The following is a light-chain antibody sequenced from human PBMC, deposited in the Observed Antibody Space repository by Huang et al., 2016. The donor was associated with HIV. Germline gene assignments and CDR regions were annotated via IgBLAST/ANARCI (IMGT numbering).Light chain of an antibody. CDR2: DVS. CDR3: QQSYSALIT. V-gene: IGKV1-39*01. J-gene: IGKJ5*01. CDR1: QAIGTY. Sequence: IQLTPSPTSLSASVGDRVTIACRASQAIGTYLNWFQQKPGRAPQLLFSDVSSLHTGIPSRFIGSGSGTEFTLTIRGLQFDDFATYFCQQSYSALITFGQGTRLEIK.